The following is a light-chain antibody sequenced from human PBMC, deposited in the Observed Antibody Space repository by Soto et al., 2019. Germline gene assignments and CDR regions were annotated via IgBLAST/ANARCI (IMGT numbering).Light chain of an antibody. CDR3: CSYAGDYTFV. V-gene: IGLV2-11*01. CDR2: DVK. J-gene: IGLJ1*01. CDR1: SSDVGGYNY. Sequence: QSALTQPRSVSGSPGQSVTLSCTETSSDVGGYNYVTWYQQYPGKAPKVMIYDVKTRPSGVPDRFSGSKSGNTASLTISGLQAEDEADYYCCSYAGDYTFVFGTGTKVTVL.